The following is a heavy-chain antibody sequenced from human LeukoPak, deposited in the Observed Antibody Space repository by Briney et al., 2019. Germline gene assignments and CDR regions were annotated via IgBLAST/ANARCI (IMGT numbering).Heavy chain of an antibody. CDR3: ARGAIAARPWLFDY. V-gene: IGHV3-7*04. Sequence: GGSLRLSCAASGFTFSSYWMSWVRQAPGKGLEWVANIKQDGSGKYYVDSVKGRFTISRDNAKNSLYLQMNSLRAEDTAVYYCARGAIAARPWLFDYWGQGTLVTVSS. CDR1: GFTFSSYW. D-gene: IGHD6-6*01. CDR2: IKQDGSGK. J-gene: IGHJ4*02.